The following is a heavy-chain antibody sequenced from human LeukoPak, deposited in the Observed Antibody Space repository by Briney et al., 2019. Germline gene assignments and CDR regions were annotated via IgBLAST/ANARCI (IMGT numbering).Heavy chain of an antibody. CDR2: IYSGGST. J-gene: IGHJ6*02. Sequence: GGSLRLSCAASGFTLSSNYMSWVRQAPGKGLEWGSVIYSGGSTYYADSVKGRFTISRDNSKNKLYLQMNSLGAEDTAVYYCARGTKYYYYGMDVWGQGTTVTVSS. CDR1: GFTLSSNY. CDR3: ARGTKYYYYGMDV. V-gene: IGHV3-53*01.